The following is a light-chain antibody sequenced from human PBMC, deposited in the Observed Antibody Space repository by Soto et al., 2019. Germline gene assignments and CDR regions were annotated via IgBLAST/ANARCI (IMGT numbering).Light chain of an antibody. CDR2: DTT. V-gene: IGKV3-11*01. CDR3: QQRGNWPVT. Sequence: IVLTQSPATLSLSPGERATLSCRASQSVKSHVAWYQLKPGQSPRLLIFDTTNRATGTPTRFSGSGSGTDFTLTISRLEPEDFEVYYCQQRGNWPVTFGGGTKVEI. CDR1: QSVKSH. J-gene: IGKJ4*01.